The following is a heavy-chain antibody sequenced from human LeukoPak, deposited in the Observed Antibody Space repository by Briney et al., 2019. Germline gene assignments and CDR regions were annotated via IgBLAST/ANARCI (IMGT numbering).Heavy chain of an antibody. CDR3: ARDRNYYDSRGYFRD. D-gene: IGHD3-22*01. CDR2: ISYDGSIS. Sequence: PGGSLRLSCAASGFTFNSYAVHWVRQAPGKGLEWVAVISYDGSISFYAASVKGRFTISRDNSKNTLYLQMNSLRAEDKAVYCCARDRNYYDSRGYFRDWGQGTLVTVSS. CDR1: GFTFNSYA. J-gene: IGHJ4*02. V-gene: IGHV3-30-3*01.